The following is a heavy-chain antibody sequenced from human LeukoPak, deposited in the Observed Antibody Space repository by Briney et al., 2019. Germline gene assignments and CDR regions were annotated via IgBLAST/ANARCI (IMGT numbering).Heavy chain of an antibody. CDR3: ARDRRYCSGGSCYSSLPCAY. J-gene: IGHJ4*02. D-gene: IGHD2-15*01. Sequence: TGGSLRLSCAASGFTFSSYAMSWVRQAPGKGLERVSAISGSGGSTYYADSVKGRFTISRDNSKNTLYLQMNSLRAEDTAVYYCARDRRYCSGGSCYSSLPCAYWGQGTLVTVSS. CDR2: ISGSGGST. CDR1: GFTFSSYA. V-gene: IGHV3-23*01.